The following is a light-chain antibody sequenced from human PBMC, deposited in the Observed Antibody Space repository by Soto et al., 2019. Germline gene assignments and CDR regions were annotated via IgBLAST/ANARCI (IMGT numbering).Light chain of an antibody. CDR1: QSVSSN. CDR2: GAS. V-gene: IGKV3-15*01. J-gene: IGKJ2*01. CDR3: PQYNNWLGT. Sequence: EIVMTQSPATLSVSPGERATLSCRASQSVSSNLAWYQQKPGQAPRLLIYGASTRATGIPARFSGSGSGTEFTLTISSLQSEDFAVYYCPQYNNWLGTFGQGTKLEIK.